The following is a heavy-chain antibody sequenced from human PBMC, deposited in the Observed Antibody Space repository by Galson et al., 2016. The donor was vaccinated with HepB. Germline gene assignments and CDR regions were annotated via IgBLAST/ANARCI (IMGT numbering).Heavy chain of an antibody. Sequence: SLRLSCAVSGISVSSYSMTWVRLAPGKGLEWVAVIWHDGSKKFYADSVQGRFSISRDDSKNKLYLEMNSLRVEDTAVYYCGRDQGDWGSMSDYCDIWGPGTSVTVSS. V-gene: IGHV3-33*08. CDR2: IWHDGSKK. D-gene: IGHD7-27*01. CDR3: GRDQGDWGSMSDYCDI. CDR1: GISVSSYS. J-gene: IGHJ4*02.